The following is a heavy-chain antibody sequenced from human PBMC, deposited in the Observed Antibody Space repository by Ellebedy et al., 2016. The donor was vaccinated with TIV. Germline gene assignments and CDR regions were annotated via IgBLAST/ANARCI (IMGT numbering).Heavy chain of an antibody. CDR1: GFSFSNFW. CDR3: VGFGVFNL. D-gene: IGHD3-3*01. Sequence: GESLKISCAAWGFSFSNFWMSWVRQAPGKGLEWVAHIKTDGSETYYVDSVKGRFTISRENAKHALFLQMDGLRDDDSAVYYCVGFGVFNLWGQGAPVTVSS. CDR2: IKTDGSET. J-gene: IGHJ5*02. V-gene: IGHV3-7*01.